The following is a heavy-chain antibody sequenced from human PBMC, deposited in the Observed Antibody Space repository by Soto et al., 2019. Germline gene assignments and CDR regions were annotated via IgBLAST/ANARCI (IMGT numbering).Heavy chain of an antibody. CDR2: LWYDGTNE. Sequence: QVQLLESGGGVVQSGGSLRLSCVASGFIFGSYGMHWVRQAPGKGLEWVGVLWYDGTNEQYADSVKGRFTISRGNSKNTVYLQLDSLRVEDTATYYCARDFADFADLIDSWGQGTLVTVSS. CDR1: GFIFGSYG. CDR3: ARDFADFADLIDS. J-gene: IGHJ4*02. V-gene: IGHV3-33*01.